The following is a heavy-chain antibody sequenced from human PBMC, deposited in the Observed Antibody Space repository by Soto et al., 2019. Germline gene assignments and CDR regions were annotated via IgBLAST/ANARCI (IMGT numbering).Heavy chain of an antibody. J-gene: IGHJ6*02. V-gene: IGHV3-53*01. Sequence: GGSLRLSCAASGFTFSNAWMNWVRQAPGEGLEWVSVIYSASSTYYADSVKGRFTISRDNSKNTLYLQMNSLRAEDTAVYYCARDTDYYGMDGWGQATTVTVAS. D-gene: IGHD4-17*01. CDR3: ARDTDYYGMDG. CDR2: IYSASST. CDR1: GFTFSNAW.